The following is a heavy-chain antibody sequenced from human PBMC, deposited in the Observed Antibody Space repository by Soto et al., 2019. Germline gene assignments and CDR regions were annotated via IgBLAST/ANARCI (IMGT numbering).Heavy chain of an antibody. CDR2: IYWDDNE. D-gene: IGHD4-17*01. Sequence: QITLKESGPTLVKPTQTLTLTCTFSGFSLTTQGVHVGWIRQPPGKALECLALIYWDDNEVYSPSLTNRPTITKDTSKSQVVLTLATVDPVDSATYYCVYRDFGDYFFQFWGQGILVNVSS. V-gene: IGHV2-5*02. CDR1: GFSLTTQGVH. J-gene: IGHJ4*02. CDR3: VYRDFGDYFFQF.